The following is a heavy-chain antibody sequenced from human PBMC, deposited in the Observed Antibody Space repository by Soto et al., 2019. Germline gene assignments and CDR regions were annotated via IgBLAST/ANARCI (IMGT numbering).Heavy chain of an antibody. J-gene: IGHJ4*01. CDR2: INSDGSST. D-gene: IGHD6-19*01. V-gene: IGHV3-74*01. CDR1: GFTFSNNW. CDR3: ASGGIAVH. Sequence: EVQLVESGGGLVQPGGSLRLSCAASGFTFSNNWMHWVRQAPGKGLVWVSRINSDGSSTYYADSVKGRFTISRDNAKNTWYLQMNSLRADDTAVYYCASGGIAVHWGHGPLVTVSS.